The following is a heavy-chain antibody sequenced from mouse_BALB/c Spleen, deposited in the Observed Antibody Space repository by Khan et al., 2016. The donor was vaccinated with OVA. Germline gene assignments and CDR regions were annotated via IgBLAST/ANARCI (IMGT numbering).Heavy chain of an antibody. CDR3: ARSLTTTWYFDV. J-gene: IGHJ1*01. CDR2: ISSGSATI. D-gene: IGHD2-4*01. CDR1: GFTFSSFG. Sequence: EVELVESGGGLVQPGGSRKLSCAASGFTFSSFGMHWVRQAPEKGLEWLAYISSGSATIYYADIVTGRFTISRDNPKHTLFLQMTRLSSQDTDIYYCARSLTTTWYFDVWGAGTTVTVSA. V-gene: IGHV5-17*02.